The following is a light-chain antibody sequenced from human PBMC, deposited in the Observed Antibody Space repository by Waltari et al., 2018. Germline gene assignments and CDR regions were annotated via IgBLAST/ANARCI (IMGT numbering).Light chain of an antibody. V-gene: IGKV3-11*01. J-gene: IGKJ4*01. CDR3: QQRTDWPPLT. CDR2: DAS. Sequence: EIVLTQSPATLSLSPGERATLSCRASQSVGTYLAWYQQKPGQAPRLLISDASYRASGSPARFSGSGSGTDFTLTISSLEPEDFAIYYCQQRTDWPPLTFGGGTKVEIK. CDR1: QSVGTY.